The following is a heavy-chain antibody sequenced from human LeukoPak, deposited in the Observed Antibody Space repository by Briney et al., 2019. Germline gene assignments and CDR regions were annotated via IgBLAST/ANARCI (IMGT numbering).Heavy chain of an antibody. CDR3: ARGEGLFDY. J-gene: IGHJ4*02. V-gene: IGHV3-48*01. CDR1: GFTFSSYS. Sequence: PGGSLRLSCAASGFTFSSYSMNWVRQAPGKGLEWISYISSSSSAIYYADSVKGRSTISRDNAKNTLYLQMNSLRAEDTAVYYCARGEGLFDYWGQGTLVTVSS. CDR2: ISSSSSAI.